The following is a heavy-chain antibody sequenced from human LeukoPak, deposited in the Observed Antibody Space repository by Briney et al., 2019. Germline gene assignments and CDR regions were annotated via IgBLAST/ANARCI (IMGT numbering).Heavy chain of an antibody. CDR3: ARQLDYGGFGAFGI. CDR1: GYTFTNYW. CDR2: VYPGDSDT. Sequence: GESLKISCKGSGYTFTNYWIHWVRQMPGKGLEWMGNVYPGDSDTRYSPSFQGQVTISADKSITTTYLQWNSLKASDTAIYYCARQLDYGGFGAFGIRGQGTMVTVSS. V-gene: IGHV5-51*01. J-gene: IGHJ3*02. D-gene: IGHD4-23*01.